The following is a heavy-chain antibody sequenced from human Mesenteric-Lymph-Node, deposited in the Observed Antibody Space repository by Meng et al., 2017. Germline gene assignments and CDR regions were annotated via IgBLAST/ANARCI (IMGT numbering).Heavy chain of an antibody. CDR1: GASFSGFD. CDR2: IHHGGDT. V-gene: IGHV4-34*01. J-gene: IGHJ4*02. Sequence: QVQLKRWDAGLLQPSETLSLTCAVYGASFSGFDWTCSRQPPGKGLERIGEIHHGGDTNYNPSLKSRVTISVDKSNNQYSLRLTSVTAADTAMYYCARNGAYSADHWGQGTLVTVSS. CDR3: ARNGAYSADH. D-gene: IGHD2-15*01.